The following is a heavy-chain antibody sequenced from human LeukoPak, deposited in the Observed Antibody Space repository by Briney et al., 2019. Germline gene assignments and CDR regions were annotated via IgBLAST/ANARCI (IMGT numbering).Heavy chain of an antibody. D-gene: IGHD3-16*02. V-gene: IGHV1-8*01. CDR2: MNPKNGAT. J-gene: IGHJ5*02. CDR3: ARMDRLSATPTTDWFDP. Sequence: ASVKVSCKASGYTFISYGINWVRQATGQGLEWMGWMNPKNGATGYAQKFQGRVTMTRDTSIGTTYMELSSLVSEDTAAYYCARMDRLSATPTTDWFDPWGQGTLVTVSS. CDR1: GYTFISYG.